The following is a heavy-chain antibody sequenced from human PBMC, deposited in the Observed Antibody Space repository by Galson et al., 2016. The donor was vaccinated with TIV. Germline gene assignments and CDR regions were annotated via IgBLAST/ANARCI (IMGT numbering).Heavy chain of an antibody. Sequence: SVKVSCKASGYTLSSYSLNWVRQAPGQGLEWVGWISGYNGNTNSAQKFQGRVTMTTDTSTNTAYMELRSLTSNDTAVYYSARMPTKTFDFWSGYDNQFHMDVWGKGTTVTVSS. J-gene: IGHJ6*03. D-gene: IGHD3-3*01. CDR1: GYTLSSYS. V-gene: IGHV1-18*04. CDR3: ARMPTKTFDFWSGYDNQFHMDV. CDR2: ISGYNGNT.